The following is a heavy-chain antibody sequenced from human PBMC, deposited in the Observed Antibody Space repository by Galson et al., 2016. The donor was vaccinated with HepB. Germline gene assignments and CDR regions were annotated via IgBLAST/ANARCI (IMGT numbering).Heavy chain of an antibody. V-gene: IGHV4-59*01. Sequence: ETPSLTCTVSGGSISSYYWNWIRQPPGKGLEWIGYIYDSGITNYNPSLKSRVTISVDTSKNQFSLKMSSVTAADTAVYYCARDGANFWSGYYRPNWFDSWGQGTLVTVSS. CDR3: ARDGANFWSGYYRPNWFDS. CDR1: GGSISSYY. CDR2: IYDSGIT. J-gene: IGHJ5*01. D-gene: IGHD3-3*01.